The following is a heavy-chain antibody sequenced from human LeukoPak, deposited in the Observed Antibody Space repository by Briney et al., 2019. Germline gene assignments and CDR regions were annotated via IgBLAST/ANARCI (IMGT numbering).Heavy chain of an antibody. J-gene: IGHJ3*02. CDR3: ARAAAVLSSAFDI. D-gene: IGHD6-13*01. V-gene: IGHV1-18*01. CDR2: ISAYNGNT. CDR1: GGTFSSYA. Sequence: ASVKVSCKASGGTFSSYAISWVRQAPGQGLEWMGWISAYNGNTNYAQKLQGRVTMTTDTSTSTAYMELRSLRSDDTAVYYCARAAAVLSSAFDIWGQGTMVTVSS.